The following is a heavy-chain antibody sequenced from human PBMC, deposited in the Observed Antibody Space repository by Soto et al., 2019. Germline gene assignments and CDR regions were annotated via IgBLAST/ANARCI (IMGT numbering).Heavy chain of an antibody. V-gene: IGHV4-31*03. Sequence: SETLSLTCTVSGGSISSGGYYWSWIRQHPGKGLEWIGYIYYSGSTYYNPSLKSRVTISVDTSKNQFSLKLSSVTAADTAVYYCAGGGGYYDYIWGSYRLGWFDPWGQGTLVTVSS. CDR3: AGGGGYYDYIWGSYRLGWFDP. D-gene: IGHD3-16*02. CDR1: GGSISSGGYY. CDR2: IYYSGST. J-gene: IGHJ5*02.